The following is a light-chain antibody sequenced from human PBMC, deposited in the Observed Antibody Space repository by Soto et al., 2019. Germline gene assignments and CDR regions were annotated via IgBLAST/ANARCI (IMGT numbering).Light chain of an antibody. V-gene: IGKV3-20*01. CDR2: GAS. CDR1: QSVSSSY. J-gene: IGKJ4*01. CDR3: HQYGISP. Sequence: EIVLTQSPGTLSLSPGERATLSFRASQSVSSSYLAWYQQKPGQAPRLLIYGASSRATGIPDRFSGRGFGTDFTLTISRLEPEDFAVYYCHQYGISPFGGGTKV.